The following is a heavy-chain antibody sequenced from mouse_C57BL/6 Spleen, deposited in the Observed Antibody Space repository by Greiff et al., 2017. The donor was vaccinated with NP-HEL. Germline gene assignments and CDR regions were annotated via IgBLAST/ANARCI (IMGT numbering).Heavy chain of an antibody. V-gene: IGHV5-17*01. Sequence: EVHLVESGGGLVKPGGSLKLSCAASGFTFSDYGMHWVRQAPEKGLEWVAYLSSGSSTIYYADTVKGRFTISRDNAKNTLFLQMTSLRSEDTAMYYCATYDYDGHYWGQGTTLTVSS. CDR1: GFTFSDYG. D-gene: IGHD2-4*01. CDR3: ATYDYDGHY. CDR2: LSSGSSTI. J-gene: IGHJ2*01.